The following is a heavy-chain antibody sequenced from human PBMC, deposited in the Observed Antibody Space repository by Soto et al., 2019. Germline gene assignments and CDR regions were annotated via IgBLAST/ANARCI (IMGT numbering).Heavy chain of an antibody. Sequence: SETLSLTCTVSGGSISSGDYYRSWIRQPPGKGLEWIGYIYYSGSTYYNPSLKSRVTISVDTSKNQFSQKLSSVTAADTAVYYCARVNYYDSSGYYPNFDYWGQGTLVTVSS. CDR1: GGSISSGDYY. CDR2: IYYSGST. V-gene: IGHV4-30-4*01. D-gene: IGHD3-22*01. CDR3: ARVNYYDSSGYYPNFDY. J-gene: IGHJ4*02.